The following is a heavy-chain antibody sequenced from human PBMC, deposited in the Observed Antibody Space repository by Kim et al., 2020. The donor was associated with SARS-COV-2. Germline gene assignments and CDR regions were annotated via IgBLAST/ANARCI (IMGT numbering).Heavy chain of an antibody. J-gene: IGHJ3*02. CDR2: IWYDGSNK. V-gene: IGHV3-33*01. Sequence: GGSLRLSCVASGFTFSSYGMHWVRQAPGKGLEWVAVIWYDGSNKYYADSVKGRFTISRDNSKNTLYLQMNSLRAEDTAVFYCARNPGYGSGSYYRAHDAFDIWGQGTMVTVAS. CDR1: GFTFSSYG. D-gene: IGHD3-10*01. CDR3: ARNPGYGSGSYYRAHDAFDI.